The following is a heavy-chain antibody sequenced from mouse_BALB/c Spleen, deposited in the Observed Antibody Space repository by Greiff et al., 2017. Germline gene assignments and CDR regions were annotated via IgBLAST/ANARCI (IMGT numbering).Heavy chain of an antibody. Sequence: EVKLMESGGDLVKPGGSLKLSCAASGFTFSSYGMSWVRQTPDKRLEWVATISSGGSYTYYPDSVKGRFTISRDNAKNTLYLQMSSLKSEDTAMYYCARHKSFAYWGQGTLVTVSA. CDR2: ISSGGSYT. CDR1: GFTFSSYG. CDR3: ARHKSFAY. J-gene: IGHJ3*01. V-gene: IGHV5-6*01.